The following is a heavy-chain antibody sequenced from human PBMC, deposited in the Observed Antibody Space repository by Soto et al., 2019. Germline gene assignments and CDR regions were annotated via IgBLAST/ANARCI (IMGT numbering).Heavy chain of an antibody. J-gene: IGHJ4*02. CDR2: IIPIFGTA. CDR1: GGTFSSYS. V-gene: IGHV1-69*01. Sequence: QVQLVQSGAEVKKPGSSVKVSCKASGGTFSSYSINWVRQAPGQGLEWMGEIIPIFGTANYAQKLQGRVTITEDASTSTAYMELSSLRSDDTAVFYCARDGGRHSGGIDYWGQGTLVTVSS. CDR3: ARDGGRHSGGIDY. D-gene: IGHD1-26*01.